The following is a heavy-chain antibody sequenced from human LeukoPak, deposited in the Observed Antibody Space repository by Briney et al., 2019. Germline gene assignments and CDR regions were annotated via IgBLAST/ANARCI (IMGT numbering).Heavy chain of an antibody. Sequence: PGGSLRLSCAASGFTFSNYDMTWVRQAPGKGLEWVSAISASGTIPYCADSVKGRFTISRDNSKNTLYLQMNSLRAEDTAVYYCAKRGGYYHDYWGQGTLVTVSS. V-gene: IGHV3-23*01. J-gene: IGHJ4*02. CDR3: AKRGGYYHDY. CDR1: GFTFSNYD. CDR2: ISASGTIP. D-gene: IGHD3-3*01.